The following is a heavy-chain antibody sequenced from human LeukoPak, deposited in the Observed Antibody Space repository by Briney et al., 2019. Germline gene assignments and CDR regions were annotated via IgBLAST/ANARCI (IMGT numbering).Heavy chain of an antibody. CDR2: IYYSGST. CDR3: ARDGGTYDILPRFDY. J-gene: IGHJ4*02. D-gene: IGHD3-9*01. Sequence: PSETLSLTCTVSGGSISSGGYYWSWIRQHPGKGLEWIGYIYYSGSTYYNPSLKSRVTISVDTSKNQFSLKLSSVTAADTAVYYCARDGGTYDILPRFDYWGQGTLVTVSS. V-gene: IGHV4-31*03. CDR1: GGSISSGGYY.